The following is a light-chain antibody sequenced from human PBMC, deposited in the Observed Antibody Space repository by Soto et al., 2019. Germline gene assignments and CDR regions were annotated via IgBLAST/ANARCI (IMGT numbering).Light chain of an antibody. V-gene: IGLV2-14*03. Sequence: QSALTQPASVSGSPGQSITISCTGASSDVGNYNYVSWYQQHPGKAPKLIIYDVSNRPSGVSNRFSGSKSGNTASLTISGLQAEDEADYYCSSYISSTTLYVFGTGTKVTVL. CDR1: SSDVGNYNY. CDR3: SSYISSTTLYV. CDR2: DVS. J-gene: IGLJ1*01.